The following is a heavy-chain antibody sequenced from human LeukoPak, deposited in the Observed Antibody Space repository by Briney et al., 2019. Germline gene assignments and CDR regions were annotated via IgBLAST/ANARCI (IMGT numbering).Heavy chain of an antibody. V-gene: IGHV3-23*01. CDR3: AKGGAEWELLYGQGEFDY. CDR1: RFTFSSYA. D-gene: IGHD1-26*01. J-gene: IGHJ4*02. Sequence: GGFLRLSCVSSRFTFSSYAMSWVRQAPGKGLEWVSSISGSGGRTYYADSVKGRFTISRDNSKNTLYLQMNSLRAEDTAVYYCAKGGAEWELLYGQGEFDYWGQGTLVTVSS. CDR2: ISGSGGRT.